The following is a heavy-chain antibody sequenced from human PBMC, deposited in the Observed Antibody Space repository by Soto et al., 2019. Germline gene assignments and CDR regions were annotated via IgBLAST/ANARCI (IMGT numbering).Heavy chain of an antibody. CDR2: TYYRSKWYN. V-gene: IGHV6-1*01. J-gene: IGHJ6*02. CDR3: ASAPGESLVAGINHHCYYGMDI. CDR1: GDRVSSNSAA. D-gene: IGHD6-19*01. Sequence: SQTLSLTCAISGDRVSSNSAAWNWIRQSPSRGLEWLGRTYYRSKWYNDYAVSVKSRITINPDTSKNQFSLQLNSVTPEDTAVYYCASAPGESLVAGINHHCYYGMDIWGQGTTVTVSS.